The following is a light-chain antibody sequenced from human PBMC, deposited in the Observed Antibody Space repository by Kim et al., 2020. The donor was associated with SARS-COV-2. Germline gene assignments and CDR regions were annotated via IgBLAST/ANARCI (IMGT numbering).Light chain of an antibody. CDR3: SSYTSSNTLV. V-gene: IGLV2-14*03. CDR2: DVS. Sequence: QSALTQPASVSGSPGQSITISCTGTSSDVGVYNFVSWYQQHPGKAPKLIIYDVSNRPSGVSNRFSGSKSGNTASLTISGPQAEDEADYYCSSYTSSNTLVFGAGTQLTVL. J-gene: IGLJ3*02. CDR1: SSDVGVYNF.